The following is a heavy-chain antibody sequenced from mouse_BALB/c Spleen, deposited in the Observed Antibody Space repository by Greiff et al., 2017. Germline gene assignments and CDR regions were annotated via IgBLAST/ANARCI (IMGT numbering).Heavy chain of an antibody. CDR2: IRNKANGYTT. D-gene: IGHD4-1*01. Sequence: EVQVVESGGGLVQPGGSLRLSCATSGFTFTDYYMSWVRQPPGKALEWLGFIRNKANGYTTEYSASVKGRFTISRDNSQSILYLQMNTLRAEDSATYYCARVLGLTYYFDYWGQGTTLTVSS. CDR1: GFTFTDYY. CDR3: ARVLGLTYYFDY. J-gene: IGHJ2*01. V-gene: IGHV7-3*02.